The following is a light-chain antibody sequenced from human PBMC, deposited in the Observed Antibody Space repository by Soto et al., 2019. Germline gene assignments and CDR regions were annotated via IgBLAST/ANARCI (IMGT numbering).Light chain of an antibody. J-gene: IGKJ4*01. CDR2: GAS. V-gene: IGKV3-20*01. CDR1: QSVSSSY. Sequence: EIVLTQSPGTLSLSPGERATLSCRASQSVSSSYLARYQQKPGQAPRQLIYGASSRATGIPDRFSGSGSGTDFTLTITRLEPEDVAVYYCQHYRTSFGGGTRVEIK. CDR3: QHYRTS.